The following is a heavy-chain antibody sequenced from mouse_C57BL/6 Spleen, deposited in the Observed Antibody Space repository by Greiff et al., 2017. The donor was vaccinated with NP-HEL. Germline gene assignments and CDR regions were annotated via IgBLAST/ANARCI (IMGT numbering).Heavy chain of an antibody. CDR2: ISSGGSYT. CDR1: GFTFSSYG. J-gene: IGHJ4*01. V-gene: IGHV5-6*01. CDR3: AKDSSGYPYAMDY. Sequence: EVNLVESGGDLVKPGGSLKLSCAASGFTFSSYGMSWVRQTPDKRLEWVATISSGGSYTYYPDSVKGRFTISRDNAKNTLYLQMSSLKSEDTAMYYCAKDSSGYPYAMDYWGQGTSVTVSS. D-gene: IGHD3-2*02.